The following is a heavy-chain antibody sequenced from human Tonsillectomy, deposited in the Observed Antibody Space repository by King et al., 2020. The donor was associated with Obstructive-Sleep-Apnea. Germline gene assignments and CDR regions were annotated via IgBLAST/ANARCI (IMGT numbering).Heavy chain of an antibody. J-gene: IGHJ6*02. V-gene: IGHV1-69*17. CDR3: ARGNQIVMDSTARFYGLDV. Sequence: QLVQSETQVKKPGSSVKVSCKAFGDTFSSYTISWVRQAPGQGLEWMGGIIPLFSITDYAQKFQGRVTITADKSTRSAYMDLSSLRSEDTAVYYCARGNQIVMDSTARFYGLDVWGQGTTVTVSS. CDR1: GDTFSSYT. D-gene: IGHD2/OR15-2a*01. CDR2: IIPLFSIT.